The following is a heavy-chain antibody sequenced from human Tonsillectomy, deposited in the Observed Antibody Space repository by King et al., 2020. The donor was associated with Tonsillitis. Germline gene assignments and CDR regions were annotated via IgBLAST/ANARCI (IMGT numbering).Heavy chain of an antibody. Sequence: VQLQQSGPGLVKPSQTLSLTCAISGDSVSSNSAAWNWIRQSPSRGLEWLGRTYYRSKWYNDYAVSVKSRITINPDTSKNQFSLQLNSVTPEDTAVYYCARDYFMDSSSWYGFYFDYWGQGTLVTVSS. D-gene: IGHD6-13*01. J-gene: IGHJ4*02. CDR2: TYYRSKWYN. CDR3: ARDYFMDSSSWYGFYFDY. V-gene: IGHV6-1*01. CDR1: GDSVSSNSAA.